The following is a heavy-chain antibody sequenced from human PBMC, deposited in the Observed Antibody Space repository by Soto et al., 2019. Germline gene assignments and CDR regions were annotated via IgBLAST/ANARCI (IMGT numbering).Heavy chain of an antibody. J-gene: IGHJ4*02. V-gene: IGHV3-11*06. CDR1: GFTFSDYY. CDR3: ARNDSSGYLDS. CDR2: ISSSASYA. D-gene: IGHD3-22*01. Sequence: GGSLRLSCAASGFTFSDYYMSWIRRAPGKGLEWLSYISSSASYAIYADSVKGRFTLSRDNAKNSLYLQMNSLRAEDTAVYYCARNDSSGYLDSWGQGTLVTSPQ.